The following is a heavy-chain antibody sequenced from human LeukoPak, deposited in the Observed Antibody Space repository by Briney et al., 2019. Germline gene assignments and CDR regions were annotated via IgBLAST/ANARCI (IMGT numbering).Heavy chain of an antibody. D-gene: IGHD3-9*01. Sequence: QPGGSLRLSCAASGFAFRNYWMHWVRQGPGKGLLWVSRIYRDGRATSYADSVKGRFTISRDNAKNTLYLQMNSLRAEDTAVYYCARDPYDILTGPYFDYWGQGTLVTVSS. CDR2: IYRDGRAT. CDR3: ARDPYDILTGPYFDY. CDR1: GFAFRNYW. V-gene: IGHV3-74*01. J-gene: IGHJ4*02.